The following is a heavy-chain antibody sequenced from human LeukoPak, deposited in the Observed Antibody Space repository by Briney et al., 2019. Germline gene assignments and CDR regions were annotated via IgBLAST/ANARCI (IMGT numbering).Heavy chain of an antibody. CDR3: ARHGTISSESYFDY. CDR2: IHNSGRT. J-gene: IGHJ4*02. D-gene: IGHD1-14*01. Sequence: PSETLSLTCSVSGGSVSRYYWSWIRQSPGKGLEWIGYIHNSGRTNYNPSLKSRVTGFVDTSKNQVSLRLSSVTAADTAVYYCARHGTISSESYFDYWGQGALVTVSS. V-gene: IGHV4-59*08. CDR1: GGSVSRYY.